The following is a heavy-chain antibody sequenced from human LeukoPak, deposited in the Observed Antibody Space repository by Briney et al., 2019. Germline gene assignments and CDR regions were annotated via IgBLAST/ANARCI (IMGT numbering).Heavy chain of an antibody. CDR3: AKDTPSYGDYGGYFDY. J-gene: IGHJ4*02. Sequence: GGSLRLSCAASGFTFSSYGMHWVRQAPGKGLEWVAFIRYDGSNKYYADSVKGRFTISRDNSKNTPYLQMNSLRAEDTAVYYCAKDTPSYGDYGGYFDYWGQGTLVTVSS. V-gene: IGHV3-30*02. D-gene: IGHD4-17*01. CDR1: GFTFSSYG. CDR2: IRYDGSNK.